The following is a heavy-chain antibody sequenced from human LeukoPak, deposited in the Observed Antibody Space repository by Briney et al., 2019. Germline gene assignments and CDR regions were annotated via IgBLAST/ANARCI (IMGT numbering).Heavy chain of an antibody. CDR2: MNPNSGNT. CDR3: ASNTQYSSSSGPPGFDY. Sequence: ASVKVSCKASGYTFTSYDINWVRQATGQGLEWMGWMNPNSGNTGYAQRFQGRVTMTRDTSISTAYMELSSLRSEDTAVYYCASNTQYSSSSGPPGFDYWGQGTLVTVSS. CDR1: GYTFTSYD. V-gene: IGHV1-8*01. D-gene: IGHD6-6*01. J-gene: IGHJ4*02.